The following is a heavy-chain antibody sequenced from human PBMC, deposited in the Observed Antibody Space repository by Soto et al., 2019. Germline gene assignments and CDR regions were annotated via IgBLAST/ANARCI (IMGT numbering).Heavy chain of an antibody. V-gene: IGHV1-3*01. CDR1: GGTFSSYA. J-gene: IGHJ4*02. D-gene: IGHD2-15*01. Sequence: EASVKVSCKTSGGTFSSYAMSWVRQAPGQRLEWMGWINAGNGNTKYSQKFQGRVTITRDTSASTAYMELSSLRSEDTAVYYCARGPGGPDGPGDYWGKGTLVPVSS. CDR3: ARGPGGPDGPGDY. CDR2: INAGNGNT.